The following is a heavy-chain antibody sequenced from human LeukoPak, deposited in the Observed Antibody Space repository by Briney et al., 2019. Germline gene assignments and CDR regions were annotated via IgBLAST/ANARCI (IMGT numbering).Heavy chain of an antibody. D-gene: IGHD4-17*01. Sequence: SETLSLTCTVSGDSLGSGMCYRVSIRQAPGKGLTWIGSIYHSGSIFYNTSFESRVAMSVDPSNNQFSLRLTSVTAADTAVYYCARLCQVTTGAKFEHWCQGILVTVSS. CDR3: ARLCQVTTGAKFEH. CDR2: IYHSGSI. J-gene: IGHJ4*02. CDR1: GDSLGSGMCY. V-gene: IGHV4-39*01.